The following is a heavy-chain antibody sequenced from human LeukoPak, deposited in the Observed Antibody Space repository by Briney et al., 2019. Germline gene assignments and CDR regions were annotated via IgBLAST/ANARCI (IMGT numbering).Heavy chain of an antibody. Sequence: GGSLRLSCAASGFTFSSYGIHWVRQAPGKGLEWVAFIRYDGSNEYYADSVKGRFTISRDNSKSTLFLQMDSLRTEDTAVYYCAKDQAHNWNYVRAIDYWGQGTPVAVSS. CDR3: AKDQAHNWNYVRAIDY. D-gene: IGHD1-7*01. V-gene: IGHV3-30*02. CDR1: GFTFSSYG. J-gene: IGHJ4*02. CDR2: IRYDGSNE.